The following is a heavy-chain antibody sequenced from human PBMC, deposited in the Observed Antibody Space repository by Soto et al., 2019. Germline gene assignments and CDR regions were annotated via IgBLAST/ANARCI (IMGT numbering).Heavy chain of an antibody. Sequence: QVQLVESGGGVVQPGRSLRLSCAASGFTFSSYGMHWVRQAPGKGLEWVAVISYAGSNKYYADSVKGRFTNSRDNSKNALYRQMNSLRGGDTAVYYCAKDQQQLGGGFDYWGQGTLVTVSS. V-gene: IGHV3-30*18. D-gene: IGHD6-13*01. CDR1: GFTFSSYG. CDR2: ISYAGSNK. J-gene: IGHJ4*02. CDR3: AKDQQQLGGGFDY.